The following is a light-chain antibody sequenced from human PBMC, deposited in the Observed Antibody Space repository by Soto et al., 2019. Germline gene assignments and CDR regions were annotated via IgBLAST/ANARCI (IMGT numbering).Light chain of an antibody. CDR2: KAS. CDR1: QSISTW. CDR3: QQYNGYSRT. Sequence: DIELTQSPSALSASVGDRVNITCRASQSISTWLAWYQQKPGEAPKLLMYKASSLDSGVPSRFSGSGSGTEFTLTISTMQPDDFATFYCQQYNGYSRTFGQGTKWIS. V-gene: IGKV1-5*03. J-gene: IGKJ1*01.